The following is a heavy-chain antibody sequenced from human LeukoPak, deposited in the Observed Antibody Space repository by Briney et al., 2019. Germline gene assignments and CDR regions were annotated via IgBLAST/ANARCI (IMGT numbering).Heavy chain of an antibody. CDR1: GASISSSNW. D-gene: IGHD3-22*01. Sequence: SETLSLTCTVSGASISSSNWWSWVRQSPGRGLEWIGRIYTSGSTNYNPSLKSRVTISIDTSNNHFSLKLTSVTAADTALYYCARDYYDTSGNSQGFDIWGQGTMVTVSS. CDR2: IYTSGST. J-gene: IGHJ3*02. V-gene: IGHV4-4*02. CDR3: ARDYYDTSGNSQGFDI.